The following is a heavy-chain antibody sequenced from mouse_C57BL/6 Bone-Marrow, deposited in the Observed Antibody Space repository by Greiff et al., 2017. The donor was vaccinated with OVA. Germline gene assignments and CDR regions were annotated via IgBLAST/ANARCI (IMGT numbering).Heavy chain of an antibody. D-gene: IGHD2-4*01. J-gene: IGHJ1*03. V-gene: IGHV1-61*01. CDR1: GYTFTSYW. CDR2: IYPSDSET. CDR3: ARDNDECYFDV. Sequence: VQLQQPGAELVRPGSSVKLSCKASGYTFTSYWMDWVKQRPGQGLEWIGNIYPSDSETHYNQKFKDQATFTVYKSSSTAYMQLSSLTSEASAVYYCARDNDECYFDVWGTGTTVTVSS.